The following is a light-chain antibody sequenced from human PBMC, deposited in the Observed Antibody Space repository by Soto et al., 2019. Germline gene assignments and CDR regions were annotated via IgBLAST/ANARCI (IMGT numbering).Light chain of an antibody. Sequence: QSALTQPASESGSPGQSITISCTGTSSDVGGFKYVSWYQQHPDKAPKLIIYVVSNRPSGVSNRFSGSKSGNTASLTISGLQAEDEADYYCGSYTSSDSPYVFGTGTKVTVL. CDR3: GSYTSSDSPYV. V-gene: IGLV2-14*01. J-gene: IGLJ1*01. CDR1: SSDVGGFKY. CDR2: VVS.